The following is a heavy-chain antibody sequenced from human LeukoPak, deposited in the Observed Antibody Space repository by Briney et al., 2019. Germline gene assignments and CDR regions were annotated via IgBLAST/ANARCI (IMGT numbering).Heavy chain of an antibody. J-gene: IGHJ3*02. CDR3: ARASSWIQPFDI. V-gene: IGHV1-2*02. CDR1: GGTFSSYA. CDR2: INPNSGGT. D-gene: IGHD5-18*01. Sequence: ASVKVSCKASGGTFSSYAISWVRQAPGQGLEWMGWINPNSGGTNYAQKFQGRVTMTRDTSISTAYMELSRLRSDDTAVYYCARASSWIQPFDIWGQGTMVTVSS.